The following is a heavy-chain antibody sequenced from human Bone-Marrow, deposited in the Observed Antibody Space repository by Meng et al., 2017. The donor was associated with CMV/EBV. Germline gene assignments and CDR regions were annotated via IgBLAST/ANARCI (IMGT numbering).Heavy chain of an antibody. D-gene: IGHD2-2*01. Sequence: GESLKISCAASGFAFSSYALHWVRRAPGKGLEWVSAIGTGGDTYYADSVMGRFTISRDNAKNSLYLQMNSLRAEDTALYYCARAVPAAMNNWFDPWAQGTLVTVPS. CDR2: IGTGGDT. V-gene: IGHV3-47*02. CDR3: ARAVPAAMNNWFDP. CDR1: GFAFSSYA. J-gene: IGHJ5*02.